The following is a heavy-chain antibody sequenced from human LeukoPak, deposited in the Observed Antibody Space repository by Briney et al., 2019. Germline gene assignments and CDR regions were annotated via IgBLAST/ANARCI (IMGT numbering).Heavy chain of an antibody. V-gene: IGHV3-30*02. CDR3: AKDYDYGDYATDY. Sequence: PGGSLRLSCAASGFTFSSYGMHWVRQAPGKGLERVAFIQYNGGNKYYADSVKGRFTISRDNSKSTVYLQMNSLRVEDTAVYYCAKDYDYGDYATDYWGQGTLVTVSS. J-gene: IGHJ4*02. CDR2: IQYNGGNK. D-gene: IGHD4-17*01. CDR1: GFTFSSYG.